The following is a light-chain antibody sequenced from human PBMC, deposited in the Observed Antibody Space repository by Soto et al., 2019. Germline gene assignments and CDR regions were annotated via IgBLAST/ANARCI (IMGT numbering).Light chain of an antibody. CDR1: SSDVGGYNY. J-gene: IGLJ1*01. CDR2: DVS. V-gene: IGLV2-14*03. Sequence: QSALTQPASVSGSPGQSITISCTGTSSDVGGYNYVSWYQHHPGKAPKLMIYDVSNRPSGVSNRFSGSKSGNTASLTISGLRAEDEAHYYCCSYALSTPYVFGTGTKVTVL. CDR3: CSYALSTPYV.